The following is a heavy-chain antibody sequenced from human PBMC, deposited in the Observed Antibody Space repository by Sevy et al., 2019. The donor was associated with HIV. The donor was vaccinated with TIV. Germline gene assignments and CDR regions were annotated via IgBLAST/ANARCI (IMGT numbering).Heavy chain of an antibody. CDR3: ARDHVKDRDLGDYYYYAMDV. CDR1: GFILSDYY. V-gene: IGHV3-11*01. D-gene: IGHD3-16*01. CDR2: ISGNDDTI. Sequence: GGSLRLSCAASGFILSDYYMTWVRQAPGKGLEWVSYISGNDDTIYYADSVKGRFTISRDNTKNSLYLQMNSLRAEDTAVYYCARDHVKDRDLGDYYYYAMDVWGQGTTVTVSS. J-gene: IGHJ6*02.